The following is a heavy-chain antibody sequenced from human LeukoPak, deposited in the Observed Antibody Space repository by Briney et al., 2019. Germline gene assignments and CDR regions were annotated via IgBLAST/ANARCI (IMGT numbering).Heavy chain of an antibody. Sequence: ASVKVSCKSSGYTFTSYYMYWVRQAPGQGLEWMGIINPSGGSTSYAQKFQGRVTMTRDTSTSTVYMELSSLRSEDTAVYYCARDSGMVRGTVDYWGQGTLVTASS. V-gene: IGHV1-46*01. D-gene: IGHD3-10*01. CDR1: GYTFTSYY. CDR2: INPSGGST. CDR3: ARDSGMVRGTVDY. J-gene: IGHJ4*02.